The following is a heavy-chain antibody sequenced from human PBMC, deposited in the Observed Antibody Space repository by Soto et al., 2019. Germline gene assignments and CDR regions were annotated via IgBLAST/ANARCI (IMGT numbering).Heavy chain of an antibody. D-gene: IGHD5-12*01. Sequence: EVQLVESGEGLVQPGGSLRLSCAASGFTFSSYAMHWVRQAPGKGLEYVSGIRSNGGSTNYADSVKGRFTISRDNSKNTLYLQMGSLRAEDMAVYYCARDALPFGRWLQFGYFDYLGQGNLVTVSS. CDR2: IRSNGGST. J-gene: IGHJ4*02. CDR3: ARDALPFGRWLQFGYFDY. V-gene: IGHV3-64*02. CDR1: GFTFSSYA.